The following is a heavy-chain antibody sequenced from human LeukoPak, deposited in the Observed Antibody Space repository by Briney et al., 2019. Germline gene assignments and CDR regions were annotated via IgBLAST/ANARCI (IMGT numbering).Heavy chain of an antibody. J-gene: IGHJ4*02. D-gene: IGHD3-3*01. V-gene: IGHV4-39*01. CDR2: IYYSGST. Sequence: SETLSLTCTVSGGSISSSSYYWGSIRQPPGKGLEWIGSIYYSGSTYYNPSLKSRVTISVDTSKNQFSLKLSSVTAADAAVYYCASHVLRFLEWLLPFDYWGQGTLVTVSS. CDR3: ASHVLRFLEWLLPFDY. CDR1: GGSISSSSYY.